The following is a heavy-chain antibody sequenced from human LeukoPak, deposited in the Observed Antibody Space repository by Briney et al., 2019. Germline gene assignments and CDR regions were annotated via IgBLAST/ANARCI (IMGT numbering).Heavy chain of an antibody. CDR2: MNPNSGNT. J-gene: IGHJ4*02. Sequence: GASVKVSCKASGYTFTSYDINWVRQATGQGLEWMGWMNPNSGNTGYAQKFQGRVTMTRNTSISTAYMELSSLRSEDTAVYYCARGDISGWYSYFDYWGQGTLLTVSS. V-gene: IGHV1-8*01. D-gene: IGHD6-19*01. CDR1: GYTFTSYD. CDR3: ARGDISGWYSYFDY.